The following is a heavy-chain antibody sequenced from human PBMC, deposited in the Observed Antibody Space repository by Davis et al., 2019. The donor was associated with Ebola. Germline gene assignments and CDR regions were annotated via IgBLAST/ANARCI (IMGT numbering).Heavy chain of an antibody. CDR3: ASQLKDCTNGVCYIYWYFDL. CDR2: INNRGTTT. Sequence: PGGSLRLSCAASGFTFGSYAMSWVRQAPGKGLEWVAAINNRGTTTYYSDSVRGRFAISRDNSKNTVSLHLTSLRAEDTAVYYCASQLKDCTNGVCYIYWYFDLWGRGTLVTVSS. CDR1: GFTFGSYA. D-gene: IGHD2-8*01. V-gene: IGHV3-23*01. J-gene: IGHJ2*01.